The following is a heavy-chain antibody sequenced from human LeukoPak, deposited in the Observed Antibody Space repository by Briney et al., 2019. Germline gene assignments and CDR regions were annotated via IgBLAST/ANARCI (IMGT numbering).Heavy chain of an antibody. Sequence: PGGSLRLSCAASGFTFSSSWMHWVRQAPGKGLVWVSRINSDGSSTSYADSVKGRFTISRDNAKNSLYLQMNSLRAEDTAVYYCAREGRIAARPFWSRDPEYYFDYWGQGTLVTVSS. V-gene: IGHV3-74*01. D-gene: IGHD6-6*01. CDR1: GFTFSSSW. CDR2: INSDGSST. CDR3: AREGRIAARPFWSRDPEYYFDY. J-gene: IGHJ4*02.